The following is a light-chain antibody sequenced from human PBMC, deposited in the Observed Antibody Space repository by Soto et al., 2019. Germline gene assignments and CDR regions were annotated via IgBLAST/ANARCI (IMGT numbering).Light chain of an antibody. Sequence: QSALTQPASVSGSPGQSITISCTGTSSDVGAYNYVSWYQQQSGKAPKLMIHEVSNRPSGVSNRFSGSKSGNTASLTISGLQAEDEADYYCSSYAGSSNVFGTGTKLTVL. CDR1: SSDVGAYNY. CDR3: SSYAGSSNV. J-gene: IGLJ1*01. CDR2: EVS. V-gene: IGLV2-14*01.